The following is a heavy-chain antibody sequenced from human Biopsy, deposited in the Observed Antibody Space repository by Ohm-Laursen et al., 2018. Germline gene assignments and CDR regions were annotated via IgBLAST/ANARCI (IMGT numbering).Heavy chain of an antibody. CDR2: INQSGET. Sequence: TLSLTCTVYGATFSDYYWSWIRQPPGKGLEWIGQINQSGETKYNPSLQSQVTISAEVSKNQFSLKLRSLTAADTAIYYCGNEVYGRDYWGQGARVTVSS. V-gene: IGHV4-34*08. J-gene: IGHJ4*02. D-gene: IGHD4-17*01. CDR3: GNEVYGRDY. CDR1: GATFSDYY.